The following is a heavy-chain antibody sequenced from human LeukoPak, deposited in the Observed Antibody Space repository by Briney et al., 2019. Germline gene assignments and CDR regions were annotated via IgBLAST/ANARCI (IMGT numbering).Heavy chain of an antibody. Sequence: SETLSLTCTVSGASMSNYYWGWIRQPPGKGLEWIVSFFYSGSTYYNPSLKSRVTISVDTSKNQFSLRLSSVTAADTAVYYCARARGRYIDFLDYWGQGTLITVSS. J-gene: IGHJ4*02. CDR3: ARARGRYIDFLDY. V-gene: IGHV4-39*02. D-gene: IGHD3-9*01. CDR1: GASMSNYY. CDR2: FFYSGST.